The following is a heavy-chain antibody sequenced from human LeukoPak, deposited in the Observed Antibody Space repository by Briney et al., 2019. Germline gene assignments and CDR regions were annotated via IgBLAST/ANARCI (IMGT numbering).Heavy chain of an antibody. CDR1: GGSGSSGNYY. V-gene: IGHV4-39*01. J-gene: IGHJ4*02. Sequence: PSETLSLTCTVSGGSGSSGNYYWGWIRQPPGKGLEWIGSIYYSGSTYYNPSLKSRVTISVDTSKNQFSLKLSSVTAADTAVYYCARREIQLWLPAHFDYWGQGTLVTVSS. D-gene: IGHD5-18*01. CDR3: ARREIQLWLPAHFDY. CDR2: IYYSGST.